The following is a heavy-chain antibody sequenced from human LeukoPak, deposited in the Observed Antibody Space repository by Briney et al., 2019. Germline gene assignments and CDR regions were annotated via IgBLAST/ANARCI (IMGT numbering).Heavy chain of an antibody. CDR3: EGEAVAGRDYFDY. Sequence: GGSLRLSCAASGFTFSSYGMHWVRQAPGKGLEWVAVISYDGSDKYYADSVKGRFTISRDNYKNTLYLQMNSLRAEDTAVYYCEGEAVAGRDYFDYWGQGTLVTVSS. CDR1: GFTFSSYG. D-gene: IGHD6-19*01. CDR2: ISYDGSDK. V-gene: IGHV3-30*03. J-gene: IGHJ4*02.